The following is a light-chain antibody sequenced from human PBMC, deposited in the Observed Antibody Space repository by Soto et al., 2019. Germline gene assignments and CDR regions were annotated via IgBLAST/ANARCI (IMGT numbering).Light chain of an antibody. CDR2: AES. CDR1: QSVSSSH. J-gene: IGKJ1*01. CDR3: QKYGSSSWT. V-gene: IGKV3-20*01. Sequence: EIVLTQSPGTLSLSPGESATLSCRASQSVSSSHLAWYQHKTGQAPRLLIYAESSRATGRPDRFSGGGSGTDFNLTISRLEPEDFAVYYCQKYGSSSWTCGQGTKVDIK.